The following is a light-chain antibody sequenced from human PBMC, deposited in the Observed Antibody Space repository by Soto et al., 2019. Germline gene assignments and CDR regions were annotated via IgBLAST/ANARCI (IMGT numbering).Light chain of an antibody. V-gene: IGKV3-11*01. CDR3: QQRSNWRSIT. Sequence: EIVLSQSPATLSLSTGERASLSCRASQSVSSHLAWYQQKPGQAPRLLIYDASNRATGIPARFSGSGSGTDFTLTISSLEPEDFAVYYCQQRSNWRSITFGQGTRLEIK. CDR1: QSVSSH. J-gene: IGKJ5*01. CDR2: DAS.